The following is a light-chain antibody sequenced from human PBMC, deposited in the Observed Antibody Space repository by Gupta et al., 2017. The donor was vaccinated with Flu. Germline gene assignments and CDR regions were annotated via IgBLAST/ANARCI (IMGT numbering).Light chain of an antibody. CDR2: GAS. Sequence: EIDMTHSPATLSGSPGDIATLSCRASQSVSTNLAWYQQKPGQAPRLLIYGASTRATGIPSRFSGSGSGIEFTLTIRRLQSEAFAYYYCQQNNTWPLTFGRGTKVEIK. J-gene: IGKJ1*01. CDR1: QSVSTN. V-gene: IGKV3-15*01. CDR3: QQNNTWPLT.